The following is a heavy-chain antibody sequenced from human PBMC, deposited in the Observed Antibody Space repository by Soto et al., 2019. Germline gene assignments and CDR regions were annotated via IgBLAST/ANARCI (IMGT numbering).Heavy chain of an antibody. Sequence: TCTVSGGSISSGGYYWSWIRQHPGKGLEWIGYIYYSGSTYYNPSLKSRVTISVDTSKNQFSLKLSSVTAADTAVYYCARGGPGIAAAGLDYWGQGTLVTVSS. J-gene: IGHJ4*02. CDR2: IYYSGST. D-gene: IGHD6-13*01. CDR1: GGSISSGGYY. V-gene: IGHV4-31*03. CDR3: ARGGPGIAAAGLDY.